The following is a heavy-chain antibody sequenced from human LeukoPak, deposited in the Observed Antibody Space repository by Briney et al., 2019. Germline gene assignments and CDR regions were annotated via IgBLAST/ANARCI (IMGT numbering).Heavy chain of an antibody. D-gene: IGHD6-13*01. CDR1: GYSISSGYY. J-gene: IGHJ4*02. Sequence: SETLSLTCTVSGYSISSGYYWGWIRQPPGKGREWIGSIYHSGSTYYNPSLKSRVTISVETSKNQLSLKLTSVTAPTPAGDYFSRISALAAVDTDYWGQGTLVTVSS. V-gene: IGHV4-38-2*02. CDR3: SRISALAAVDTDY. CDR2: IYHSGST.